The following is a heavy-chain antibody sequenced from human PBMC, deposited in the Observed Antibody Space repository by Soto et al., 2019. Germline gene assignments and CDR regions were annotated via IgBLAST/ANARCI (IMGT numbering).Heavy chain of an antibody. CDR1: GYTFTNHG. J-gene: IGHJ4*02. V-gene: IGHV1-18*04. CDR2: VSGYNDKT. D-gene: IGHD2-21*01. Sequence: GXSVKVSWEAAGYTFTNHGISWVRQAPRQGLEWVGWVSGYNDKTKSAQKFQGRVTMTTDTSTSTAYMELRSLRSDDTAVYYCARDFYPVAYFFDYWGQGTLVTVSS. CDR3: ARDFYPVAYFFDY.